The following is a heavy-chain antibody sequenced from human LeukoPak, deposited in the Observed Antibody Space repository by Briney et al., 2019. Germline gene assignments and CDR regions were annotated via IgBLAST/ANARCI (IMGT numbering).Heavy chain of an antibody. CDR1: GGSISSYY. CDR3: ARDQSYGQFFDY. CDR2: IYYSGST. J-gene: IGHJ4*02. D-gene: IGHD5-18*01. V-gene: IGHV4-59*01. Sequence: SETLSLTCTVSGGSISSYYWSWIRQPPGKGLEWIGYIYYSGSTSYNPSLKSRVTISVDTSKNQFSLKLSSVTAADTAVYYCARDQSYGQFFDYWGQGTLVTVSS.